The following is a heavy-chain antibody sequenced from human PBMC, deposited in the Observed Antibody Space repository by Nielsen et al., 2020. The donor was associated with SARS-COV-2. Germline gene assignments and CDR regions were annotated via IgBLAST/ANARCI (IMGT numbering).Heavy chain of an antibody. D-gene: IGHD2-15*01. J-gene: IGHJ3*02. CDR1: GGSISSNNW. V-gene: IGHV4-4*02. CDR2: IYHSGTT. CDR3: ARGLFDRVLVVLIPDALDI. Sequence: SETLSLTCGVSGGSISSNNWWTWVRQPPGKGLEWIGVIYHSGTTNYNPSLKSRVTISLDRSKNQFSLKLRFVTAADTGVYYCARGLFDRVLVVLIPDALDIWGQGTVVTVSS.